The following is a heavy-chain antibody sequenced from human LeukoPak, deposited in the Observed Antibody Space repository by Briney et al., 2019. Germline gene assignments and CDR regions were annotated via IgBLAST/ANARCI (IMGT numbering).Heavy chain of an antibody. CDR1: GYTFTGYY. CDR3: ARVRYRGTIFGVVTPYYFDY. J-gene: IGHJ4*02. Sequence: ASVKVSCKASGYTFTGYYMHWVRQAPGQGPEWMGWINPNSGGTNYAQKFQGRVTMTRDTSISTAYMELSRLRSDDTAVYYCARVRYRGTIFGVVTPYYFDYWGQGTLVTVSS. D-gene: IGHD3-3*01. CDR2: INPNSGGT. V-gene: IGHV1-2*02.